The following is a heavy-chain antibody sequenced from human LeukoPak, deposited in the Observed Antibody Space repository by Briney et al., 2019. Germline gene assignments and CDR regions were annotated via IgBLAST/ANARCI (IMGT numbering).Heavy chain of an antibody. CDR3: AKRLDYFDY. CDR2: ISSGGNT. V-gene: IGHV3-23*01. D-gene: IGHD3-16*01. J-gene: IGHJ4*02. Sequence: PGGSLRLSCAASGVTFSSYAMTWVRHAPGKGLEWVSGISSGGNTYYADSVKGRFTISRDNSKNTLDLQMDSLRAEDTAIYYCAKRLDYFDYWGQGTLVTVSS. CDR1: GVTFSSYA.